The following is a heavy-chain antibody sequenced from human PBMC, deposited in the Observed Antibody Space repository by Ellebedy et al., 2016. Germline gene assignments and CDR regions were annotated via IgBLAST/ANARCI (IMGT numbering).Heavy chain of an antibody. Sequence: GESLKISXAASGFTFSSYAMSWVRQAPGKGLEWVSGISGGGDNTYYADSVKSRFTISRDNSKNTLYLQMNSLRAEDTAVYYCAKGREEYQLPNYFFYFWGQGTRGTGSS. CDR1: GFTFSSYA. CDR2: ISGGGDNT. J-gene: IGHJ4*02. CDR3: AKGREEYQLPNYFFYF. V-gene: IGHV3-23*01. D-gene: IGHD2-2*01.